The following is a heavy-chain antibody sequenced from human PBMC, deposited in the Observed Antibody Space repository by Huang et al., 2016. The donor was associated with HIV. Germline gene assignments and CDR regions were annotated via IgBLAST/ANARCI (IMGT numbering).Heavy chain of an antibody. V-gene: IGHV3-23*01. CDR2: ISGSGSNK. D-gene: IGHD3-10*01. CDR1: GFTFRNYA. CDR3: AKPLIEPRFGERAPYYFDY. Sequence: EVHLLESGGGLVQPGGSLRLSCAASGFTFRNYAMTWVRPAPGRGLEWVSVISGSGSNKYDADSVEGRFIISRDNSKRTLYLQMNSLRAEDSAVYYCAKPLIEPRFGERAPYYFDYWGQGTLATVSS. J-gene: IGHJ4*02.